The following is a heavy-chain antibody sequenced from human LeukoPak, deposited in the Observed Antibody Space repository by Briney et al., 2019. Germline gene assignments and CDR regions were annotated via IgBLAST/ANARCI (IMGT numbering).Heavy chain of an antibody. CDR2: INSSGSTI. CDR3: AELGITMIGGV. CDR1: AFTFSSYE. J-gene: IGHJ6*04. D-gene: IGHD3-10*02. Sequence: PGGSLTLSCAASAFTFSSYEMNWVRQAPGKGRGWVSYINSSGSTIYYADSVKGRFTISRDNAKNSLYLQMNSLRAEDTAVYYCAELGITMIGGVWGKGTTVTISS. V-gene: IGHV3-48*03.